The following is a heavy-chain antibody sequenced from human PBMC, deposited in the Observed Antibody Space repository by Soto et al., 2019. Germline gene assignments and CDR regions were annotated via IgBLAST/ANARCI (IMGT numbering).Heavy chain of an antibody. CDR2: IFHSGDT. Sequence: QVQLQESGPGLVKPSGTLSLTCAVSGDSISNSRWWTWVRQPPGKGLEWIGDIFHSGDTNYNPSPKXXVFISVDKSQNQFSLKVSSVTAADPAVYYCAYSTGWYRHDVWGQGTLVTVSS. CDR1: GDSISNSRW. CDR3: AYSTGWYRHDV. D-gene: IGHD6-19*01. V-gene: IGHV4-4*02. J-gene: IGHJ3*01.